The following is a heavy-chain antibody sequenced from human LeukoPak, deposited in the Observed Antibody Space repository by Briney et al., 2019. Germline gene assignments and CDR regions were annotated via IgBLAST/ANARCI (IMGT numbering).Heavy chain of an antibody. CDR2: IYYSGST. CDR1: GGSISSYY. J-gene: IGHJ6*04. V-gene: IGHV4-59*01. Sequence: PSETLSLTCTVSGGSISSYYWSWIRQPPGKGLEWIGYIYYSGSTNYNPSLKSRVTISVDTSKNQFSLKLSSVTAADTAVYYCARVLGNYYDSSGSVDVWGKGTTVTISS. CDR3: ARVLGNYYDSSGSVDV. D-gene: IGHD3-22*01.